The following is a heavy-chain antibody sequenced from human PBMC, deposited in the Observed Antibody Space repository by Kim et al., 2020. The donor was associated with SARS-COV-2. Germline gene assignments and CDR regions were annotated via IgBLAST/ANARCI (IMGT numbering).Heavy chain of an antibody. CDR3: ARSTIVVRGLDY. J-gene: IGHJ4*02. V-gene: IGHV3-21*01. D-gene: IGHD2-15*01. Sequence: YYADSVKGRFTISRDNAKNSLYLQMNSLRAEDTAVYYCARSTIVVRGLDYWGQGTLVTVSS.